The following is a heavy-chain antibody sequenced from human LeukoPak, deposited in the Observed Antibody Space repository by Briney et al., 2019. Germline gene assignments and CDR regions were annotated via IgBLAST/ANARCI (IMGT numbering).Heavy chain of an antibody. V-gene: IGHV3-49*04. Sequence: GGSLRLSCTASGFTLGDYAMSWVRQAPGKGLEWVGFIRSKAYGGTTEYAASVKGRFTISRDDSKSIAYLQMNSLKTEDTAVYYCTREPPYDYVWGSYRYSWFDPWGQGTLVTVSS. CDR3: TREPPYDYVWGSYRYSWFDP. J-gene: IGHJ5*02. CDR1: GFTLGDYA. CDR2: IRSKAYGGTT. D-gene: IGHD3-16*02.